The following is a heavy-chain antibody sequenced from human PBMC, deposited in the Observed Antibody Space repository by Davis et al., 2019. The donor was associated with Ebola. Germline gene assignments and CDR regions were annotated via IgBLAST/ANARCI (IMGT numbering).Heavy chain of an antibody. J-gene: IGHJ4*02. Sequence: ASVKVSCKVSGYTLTELSMHWVRQAPGKGLEWMGGFDPEDGETIYAQKFQGRVTMTEDTSTDTAYMELSSLGSEDTAVYYCATAHRPYYYDSSGYYYGYYFDYWGQGTLVTVSS. CDR2: FDPEDGET. CDR1: GYTLTELS. D-gene: IGHD3-22*01. V-gene: IGHV1-24*01. CDR3: ATAHRPYYYDSSGYYYGYYFDY.